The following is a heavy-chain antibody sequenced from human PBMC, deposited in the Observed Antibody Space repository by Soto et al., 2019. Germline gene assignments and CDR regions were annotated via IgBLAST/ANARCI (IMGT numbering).Heavy chain of an antibody. Sequence: QMQLQQWGAGLLKPSETLSLTCAVYGGSFSGYYWSWIRQPPGKGLEWIGEINHSGSTNYNPSLKSRVTISVGTSKSQFSLKLSSVTAADTAVYYCARARYYDILTGYYKEENWFDPWGQGTLVTVSS. CDR3: ARARYYDILTGYYKEENWFDP. CDR1: GGSFSGYY. D-gene: IGHD3-9*01. CDR2: INHSGST. J-gene: IGHJ5*02. V-gene: IGHV4-34*01.